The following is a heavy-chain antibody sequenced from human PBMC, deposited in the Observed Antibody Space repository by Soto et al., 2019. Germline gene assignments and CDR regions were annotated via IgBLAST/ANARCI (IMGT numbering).Heavy chain of an antibody. CDR2: IYWDDNK. D-gene: IGHD6-19*01. Sequence: QITLKESGPTLVKPTQTLTLICTFSGFSLSTSGVGVGWIRQPRGKALEWLALIYWDDNKRYSPSLTSRLTITKDTSKNQVVLTMTNMDPVDTATYCCAHKGVAGNFDYWAQGTLVTVSS. J-gene: IGHJ4*02. CDR1: GFSLSTSGVG. V-gene: IGHV2-5*02. CDR3: AHKGVAGNFDY.